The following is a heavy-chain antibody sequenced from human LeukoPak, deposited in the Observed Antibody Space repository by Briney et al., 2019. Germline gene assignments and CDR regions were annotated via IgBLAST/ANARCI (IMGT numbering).Heavy chain of an antibody. Sequence: PGGSLRLSCAASGFTFSSYAMSWVRQAPGKGLEWVSSISGSGTNTDYADSVKGRFIISRDNSKNTVNVQMNSLRAEYTAVYYCAKATSPVHSRNWFDSWGQGTLVTVSS. CDR2: ISGSGTNT. CDR3: AKATSPVHSRNWFDS. D-gene: IGHD6-13*01. V-gene: IGHV3-23*01. CDR1: GFTFSSYA. J-gene: IGHJ5*01.